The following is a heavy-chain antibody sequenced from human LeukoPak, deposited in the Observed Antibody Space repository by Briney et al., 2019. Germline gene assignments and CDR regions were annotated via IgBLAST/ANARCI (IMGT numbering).Heavy chain of an antibody. CDR2: ISDSGLST. CDR3: ARRVAVAALDY. Sequence: GGSLRVSCAASGFTFRSYAMSWVRQAPGKGLEWVAGISDSGLSTYYADSVKGRFTISRDNSKDTLYLQMNSLRVDDTAVYYCARRVAVAALDYWGQGILVTVSS. J-gene: IGHJ4*02. CDR1: GFTFRSYA. D-gene: IGHD2-15*01. V-gene: IGHV3-23*01.